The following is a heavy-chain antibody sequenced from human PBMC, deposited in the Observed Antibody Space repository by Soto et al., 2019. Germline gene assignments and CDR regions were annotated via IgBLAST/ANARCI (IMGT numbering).Heavy chain of an antibody. J-gene: IGHJ6*02. Sequence: EVQLVESGGGLVQPGGSLRLSCAASGLTFNKYWMTWVRQAPGKGLEWVATIKHDGSEKSNLDSVEGRFTISRDNARNSLSLQMNSLTVEDTAVYFCASVPGSPGYHGLDVWGQGTTVTVSS. CDR2: IKHDGSEK. CDR3: ASVPGSPGYHGLDV. V-gene: IGHV3-7*03. CDR1: GLTFNKYW. D-gene: IGHD6-19*01.